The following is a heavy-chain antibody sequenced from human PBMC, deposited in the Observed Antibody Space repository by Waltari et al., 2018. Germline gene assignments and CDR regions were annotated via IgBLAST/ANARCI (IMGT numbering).Heavy chain of an antibody. J-gene: IGHJ4*02. CDR2: IYHSGNS. V-gene: IGHV4-4*02. D-gene: IGHD2-21*02. CDR1: GGSISSSNW. Sequence: QVQLQESGPGLVKPSGTLSRTCAVSGGSISSSNWWSWVRQPPGKGLEWIGEIYHSGNSNYNQSHMSRVTISVDKSKNQLSRKLSSVTAADTAVYYCARDDGGNFYGYWGQGTLVTVSS. CDR3: ARDDGGNFYGY.